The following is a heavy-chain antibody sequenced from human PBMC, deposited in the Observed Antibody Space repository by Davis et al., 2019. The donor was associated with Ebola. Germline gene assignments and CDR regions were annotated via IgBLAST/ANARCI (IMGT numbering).Heavy chain of an antibody. CDR1: GFTFSGYA. CDR2: IAAAGDT. Sequence: GESLKISCAASGFTFSGYAMTWVRQAPGSGSRLEWVSTIAAAGDTFYADSVKGRFSISRDNSQNTLYLQMNSLTGDDTAVYYCAKRSEGGAPNYFDYWGQGTLVAVSS. J-gene: IGHJ4*02. CDR3: AKRSEGGAPNYFDY. V-gene: IGHV3-23*01. D-gene: IGHD6-25*01.